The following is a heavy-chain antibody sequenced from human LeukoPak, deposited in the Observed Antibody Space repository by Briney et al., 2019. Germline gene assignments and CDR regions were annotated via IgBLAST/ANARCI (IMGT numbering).Heavy chain of an antibody. V-gene: IGHV4-39*07. D-gene: IGHD3-22*01. CDR1: GGSISSSSYY. J-gene: IGHJ4*02. CDR3: ARETRYYYDSSGYYVFLPYYFDY. CDR2: IYYSGST. Sequence: SETLSLTCTVSGGSISSSSYYWGWIRQPPGKGLEWIGSIYYSGSTYYNPSLKSRVTISVDTSKNQFSLKLSSVTAADTAVYYCARETRYYYDSSGYYVFLPYYFDYWGQGTLVTVSS.